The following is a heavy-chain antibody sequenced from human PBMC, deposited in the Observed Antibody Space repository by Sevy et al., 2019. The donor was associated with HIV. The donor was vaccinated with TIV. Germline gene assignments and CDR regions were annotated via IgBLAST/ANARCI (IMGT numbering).Heavy chain of an antibody. V-gene: IGHV4-34*01. CDR1: DGSFNDYY. CDR3: ARKYIEDVTTPNSPSYFDL. Sequence: SETLSLTCAVYDGSFNDYYWTWIRQPPGKRLEWIGEINHGGNTNYNPSLESRVAISVDTSKRQVSLNLNSVTVADTAVYYCARKYIEDVTTPNSPSYFDLRGRGTLVTVSS. CDR2: INHGGNT. D-gene: IGHD1-1*01. J-gene: IGHJ2*01.